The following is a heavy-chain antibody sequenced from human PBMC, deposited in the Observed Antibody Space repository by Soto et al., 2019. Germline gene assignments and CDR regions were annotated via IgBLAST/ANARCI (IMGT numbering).Heavy chain of an antibody. CDR1: GGPISAFF. CDR2: IYQTGYT. Sequence: SETLSLTCTVSGGPISAFFWNWIRQSPGKGLEWVGRIYQTGYTRYNPSLQSRVTMSVDPSKHQFSLQVRSVTAADTAVYYCARSLSTSSIGSFDIWGQGRMVTVSS. D-gene: IGHD6-6*01. CDR3: ARSLSTSSIGSFDI. V-gene: IGHV4-4*07. J-gene: IGHJ3*02.